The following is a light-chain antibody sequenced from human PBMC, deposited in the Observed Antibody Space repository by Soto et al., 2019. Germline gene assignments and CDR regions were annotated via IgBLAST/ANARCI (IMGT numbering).Light chain of an antibody. J-gene: IGLJ2*01. CDR1: SNDVGGYNF. Sequence: QSALTQPASVSGSPGQSITISCTGTSNDVGGYNFVSWYQQHPDTAPKLIIYEVSHRPSGISSRLSGSKSGNTASLTISGLQDEDEADCYCSSYSTGGHILFGGGTKLTVL. CDR2: EVS. CDR3: SSYSTGGHIL. V-gene: IGLV2-23*02.